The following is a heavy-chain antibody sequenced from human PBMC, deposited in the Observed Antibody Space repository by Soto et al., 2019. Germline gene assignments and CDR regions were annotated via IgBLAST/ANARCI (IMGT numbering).Heavy chain of an antibody. CDR3: ARDRGVVNYMDV. CDR2: ISSSSSTI. CDR1: GFTFSSYS. Sequence: GGSLRLSCAASGFTFSSYSMNWVRQAPGKGLEWVSYISSSSSTIYYADSVKGRFTISRDNAKNSLYLQMNSLRAEDTAVYYCARDRGVVNYMDVWRKGTTVTVSS. J-gene: IGHJ6*03. V-gene: IGHV3-48*01. D-gene: IGHD2-15*01.